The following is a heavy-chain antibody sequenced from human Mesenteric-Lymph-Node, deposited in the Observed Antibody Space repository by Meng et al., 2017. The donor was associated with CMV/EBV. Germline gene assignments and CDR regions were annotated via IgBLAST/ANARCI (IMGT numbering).Heavy chain of an antibody. D-gene: IGHD2-2*01. J-gene: IGHJ5*02. CDR1: SFSGYY. CDR3: ARGLDIVVVPATNNWFDP. Sequence: SFSGYYWSWDRQPPGKGMEWIGEINHSGSTNYKPSLKRRVIISADTSKIQFYLKLTSVTAADTAVYYCARGLDIVVVPATNNWFDPWGQGILVTVSS. CDR2: INHSGST. V-gene: IGHV4-34*01.